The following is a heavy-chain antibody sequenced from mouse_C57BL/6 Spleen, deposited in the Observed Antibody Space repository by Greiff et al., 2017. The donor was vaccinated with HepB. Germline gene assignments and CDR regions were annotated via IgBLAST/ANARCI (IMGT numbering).Heavy chain of an antibody. V-gene: IGHV1-52*01. CDR3: ARNLGLRRDYAMDY. J-gene: IGHJ4*01. D-gene: IGHD2-2*01. Sequence: QVQLQQPGAELVRPGSSVKLSCKASGYTFTSYWMHWVKQRPIQGLEWIGNIDPSDSETHYNQKFKDKATLTVDKSSSTAYMQLSSLTSEDSAVYYCARNLGLRRDYAMDYWGQGTSVTVSS. CDR1: GYTFTSYW. CDR2: IDPSDSET.